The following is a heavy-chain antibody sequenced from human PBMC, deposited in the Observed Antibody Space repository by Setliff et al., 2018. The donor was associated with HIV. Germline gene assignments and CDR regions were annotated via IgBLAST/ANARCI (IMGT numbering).Heavy chain of an antibody. V-gene: IGHV3-7*03. J-gene: IGHJ1*01. Sequence: GGSLRLSCAASGFTFSSYWMSWVRQAPGKGLEWVANIKQDGSEKYYLDSVKGRFTISRKNAKRSLILQMNSLRVEDTAMYYCVRESSGWRWGQGTLVTVSS. CDR2: IKQDGSEK. D-gene: IGHD6-19*01. CDR3: VRESSGWR. CDR1: GFTFSSYW.